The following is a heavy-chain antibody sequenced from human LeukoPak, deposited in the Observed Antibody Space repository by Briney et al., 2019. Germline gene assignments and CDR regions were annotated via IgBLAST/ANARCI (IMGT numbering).Heavy chain of an antibody. V-gene: IGHV4-34*01. D-gene: IGHD2/OR15-2a*01. CDR2: VDHSGST. CDR1: GGSFSGDH. J-gene: IGHJ6*03. Sequence: SETLSLTCAVFGGSFSGDHWTWIRQPPGKGLEWMGEVDHSGSTKYNSSLMSRVTISVDTSKNHYSLRLSSVTAADTAVYYCARRLDTSRNTVLGVRDYYFYMDVWGKGTTVTVSS. CDR3: ARRLDTSRNTVLGVRDYYFYMDV.